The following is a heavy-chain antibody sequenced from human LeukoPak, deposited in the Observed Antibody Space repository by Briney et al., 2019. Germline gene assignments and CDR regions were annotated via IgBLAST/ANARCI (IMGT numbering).Heavy chain of an antibody. CDR2: VYHSGAT. V-gene: IGHV4-30-2*01. D-gene: IGHD2-21*02. Sequence: PSETLSLTCTVSNGSVGSGGYSWSWIRQPPGKGLEWIGYVYHSGATYYNPSLKSRISIPMDRSENQFSLRLRSVTAADTAVYFCASSHCGGDCSSSVAFDFWGHGTMVTVSS. J-gene: IGHJ3*01. CDR1: NGSVGSGGYS. CDR3: ASSHCGGDCSSSVAFDF.